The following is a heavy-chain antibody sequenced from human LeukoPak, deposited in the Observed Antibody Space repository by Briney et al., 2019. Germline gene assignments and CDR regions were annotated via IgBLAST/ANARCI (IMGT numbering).Heavy chain of an antibody. CDR3: ARLDYYYDSSGYYDYYYMDV. Sequence: PSETLSLTCAVYGGSFSGYYWSWIRQPPGKGLEWIGEINHSGSTNYNPSLKSRVTISVDTSKNQFSLKLSSVTAADTAVYYCARLDYYYDSSGYYDYYYMDVWGKGTTVTISS. CDR2: INHSGST. D-gene: IGHD3-22*01. CDR1: GGSFSGYY. V-gene: IGHV4-34*01. J-gene: IGHJ6*03.